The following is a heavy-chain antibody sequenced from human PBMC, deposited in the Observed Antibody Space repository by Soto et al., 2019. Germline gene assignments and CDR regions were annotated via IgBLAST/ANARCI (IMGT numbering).Heavy chain of an antibody. CDR3: ARHPSYYYDSSGYFQPFDY. CDR2: INRSGST. J-gene: IGHJ4*02. D-gene: IGHD3-22*01. CDR1: GGSFSGYY. Sequence: TSETLSLTCAVYGGSFSGYYWTWIRQPPGKGLEWIGEINRSGSTNCNPSLKSRVTISVDTSKNQFSLKLSSVTAADTAVYYCARHPSYYYDSSGYFQPFDYWGQGTLVTVSS. V-gene: IGHV4-34*01.